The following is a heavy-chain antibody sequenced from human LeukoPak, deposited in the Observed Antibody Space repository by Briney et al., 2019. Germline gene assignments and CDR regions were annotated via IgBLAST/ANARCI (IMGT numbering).Heavy chain of an antibody. CDR2: IYYSGST. CDR3: AGGVGARVSFDY. D-gene: IGHD1-26*01. CDR1: GGSISSYY. Sequence: SETLSLTCTVSGGSISSYYWSWIRQPPGKGLEWIGYIYYSGSTNYNPSLKSRVTISVDTSKNQFSLKLSSVTAADTAVYYCAGGVGARVSFDYWGQGTLVTVSS. V-gene: IGHV4-59*12. J-gene: IGHJ4*02.